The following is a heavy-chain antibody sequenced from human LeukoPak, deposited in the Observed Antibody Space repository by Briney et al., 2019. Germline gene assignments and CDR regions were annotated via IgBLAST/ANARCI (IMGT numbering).Heavy chain of an antibody. J-gene: IGHJ4*02. CDR2: INHSGST. V-gene: IGHV4-34*01. CDR3: ARGQTSYYCSGGSCHPDYFDY. CDR1: GGSSSGYY. Sequence: SETLSLTCAVYGGSSSGYYWSWIRQPPGKGLEWIGEINHSGSTNYNPSLKSRVTISVDTSKNQFSLKLSSVTAADTAVYYCARGQTSYYCSGGSCHPDYFDYWGQGTLVTVSS. D-gene: IGHD2-15*01.